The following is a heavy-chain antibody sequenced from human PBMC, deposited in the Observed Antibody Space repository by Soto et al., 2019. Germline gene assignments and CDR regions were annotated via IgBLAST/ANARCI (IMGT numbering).Heavy chain of an antibody. J-gene: IGHJ4*02. V-gene: IGHV1-46*03. D-gene: IGHD6-19*01. CDR2: INPTGGSST. CDR3: ARPASSNGWWFFDY. Sequence: ASVKVSCKASGYTFTSYYMHWLRQAPGQGLEWMGIINPTGGSSTSYAQKFQGRVTMTRDTSTSTVYMELSSLRSEDTAIYYCARPASSNGWWFFDYWGQGTQVTVSS. CDR1: GYTFTSYY.